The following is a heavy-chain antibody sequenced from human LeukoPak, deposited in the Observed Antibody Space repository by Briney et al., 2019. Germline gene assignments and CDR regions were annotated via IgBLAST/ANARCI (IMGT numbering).Heavy chain of an antibody. CDR3: ARVGRETSLGGGIDN. V-gene: IGHV3-30-3*01. J-gene: IGHJ4*02. CDR2: ISHYGTKT. CDR1: GFTFKGYA. Sequence: GGSLRLSCAASGFTFKGYALHWVRQAPGKGLEWVAAISHYGTKTYYADSVKGRFTITRDDSKNTLNLHMNSLIGEDTALYYCARVGRETSLGGGIDNWGQGTLVTVSS. D-gene: IGHD2-2*01.